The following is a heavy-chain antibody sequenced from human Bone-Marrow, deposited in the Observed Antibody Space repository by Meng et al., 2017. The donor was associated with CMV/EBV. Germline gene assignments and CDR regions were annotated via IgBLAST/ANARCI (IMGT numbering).Heavy chain of an antibody. Sequence: GGSLRLSCAASGFTFSDYYMSWFRQAPGKGPEWVSYISSSSSTIYYADSVKGRFTISRDNAKNSLYLQMNSLRAEDTAVYYCARFGELGDYWGQGTLVTVSS. CDR2: ISSSSSTI. V-gene: IGHV3-11*04. CDR1: GFTFSDYY. J-gene: IGHJ4*02. D-gene: IGHD3-10*01. CDR3: ARFGELGDY.